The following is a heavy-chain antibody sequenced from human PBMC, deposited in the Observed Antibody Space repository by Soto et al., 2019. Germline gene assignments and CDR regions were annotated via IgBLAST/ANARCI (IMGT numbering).Heavy chain of an antibody. CDR3: ARGMLRGVIKDAFDI. CDR1: GGSISSGDYY. J-gene: IGHJ3*02. V-gene: IGHV4-30-4*01. CDR2: IYYIGST. D-gene: IGHD3-10*01. Sequence: SETLSLTCTVSGGSISSGDYYWSWIRHPPGNGLEWIGYIYYIGSTYSNPSLKSRLTISVDTSKNQFSLKLTSVTAADTAVYYCARGMLRGVIKDAFDIWGQGTKVTV.